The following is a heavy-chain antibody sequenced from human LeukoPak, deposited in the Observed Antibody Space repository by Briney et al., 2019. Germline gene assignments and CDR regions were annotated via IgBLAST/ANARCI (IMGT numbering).Heavy chain of an antibody. CDR3: ARHSYDSSGYYSYYYHYMDV. J-gene: IGHJ6*03. Sequence: GESLKISCKGSGYSFTSYWIGWVRQMPGKGLEWMGIIYLGVSDTRYSPSFQGQVTISADKSISTAYLQWSSLKASDTAMYYCARHSYDSSGYYSYYYHYMDVWGKGTTLTASS. CDR2: IYLGVSDT. V-gene: IGHV5-51*01. D-gene: IGHD3-22*01. CDR1: GYSFTSYW.